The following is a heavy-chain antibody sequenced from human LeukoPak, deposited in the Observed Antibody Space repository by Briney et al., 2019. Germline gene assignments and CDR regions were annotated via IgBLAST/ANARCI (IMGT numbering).Heavy chain of an antibody. V-gene: IGHV3-48*01. Sequence: PGGSLILSCAASGFIFSDYSMNWVRQAPGRGLEWVSYITKSSSIMQYADSVKGRFTISRDNAKNSLYLQMNSLSAEDTAVYSCARDRNPYYIDYWGQGTLVTVSS. D-gene: IGHD1-14*01. CDR1: GFIFSDYS. J-gene: IGHJ4*02. CDR2: ITKSSSIM. CDR3: ARDRNPYYIDY.